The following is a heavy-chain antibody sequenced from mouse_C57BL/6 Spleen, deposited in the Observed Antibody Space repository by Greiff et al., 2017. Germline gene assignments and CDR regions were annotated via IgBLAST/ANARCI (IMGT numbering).Heavy chain of an antibody. D-gene: IGHD2-3*01. Sequence: EVKLQESGGDLVKPGGSLKLSCAASGFTFSSYGMSWVRQTPDKRLEWVATISSGGSYTYYPDSVKGRFTISRDNAKNTLYLQMSSLKSEDTAMYYCARLDDLYFDYWGQGTTLTVSS. V-gene: IGHV5-6*01. CDR1: GFTFSSYG. CDR2: ISSGGSYT. J-gene: IGHJ2*01. CDR3: ARLDDLYFDY.